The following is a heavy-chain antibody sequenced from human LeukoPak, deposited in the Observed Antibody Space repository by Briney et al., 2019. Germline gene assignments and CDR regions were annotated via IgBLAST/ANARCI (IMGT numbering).Heavy chain of an antibody. CDR1: GGTFSSYA. Sequence: GASVKVSCKASGGTFSSYAISWVRQAPGQGLEWMGGITPIFGTANYAQKFQGRVTITADKSTSTAYMELSSLRSEDTAVYYCARSYCGGDCYSDYWGQGTLVTVSS. CDR2: ITPIFGTA. V-gene: IGHV1-69*06. D-gene: IGHD2-21*02. J-gene: IGHJ4*02. CDR3: ARSYCGGDCYSDY.